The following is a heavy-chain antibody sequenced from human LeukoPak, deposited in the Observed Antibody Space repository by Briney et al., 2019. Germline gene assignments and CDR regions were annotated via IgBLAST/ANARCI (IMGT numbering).Heavy chain of an antibody. J-gene: IGHJ6*02. CDR3: ARDRGRYGMDV. CDR2: IYYSGST. Sequence: PSETLSLTCTVFGGSISSYYWSWIRQPPGKGLEWIGYIYYSGSTNYNPSLKSRVTISVDTSKNQFSLKLSSVTTADTAVYYCARDRGRYGMDVWGQGTTVTVSS. CDR1: GGSISSYY. V-gene: IGHV4-59*01.